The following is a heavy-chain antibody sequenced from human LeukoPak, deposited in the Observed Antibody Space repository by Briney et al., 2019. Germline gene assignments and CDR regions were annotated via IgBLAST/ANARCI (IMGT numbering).Heavy chain of an antibody. Sequence: AGGSLRLSCAASRFTFSDYYMSWIRQAPGKGLEWVSYISSSGSTIYYADSVKGRFTISRDNAKNSLHLQMNSLRAEDTAGYYCARSRITIFGVVTRFDYWGQGTLVTVSS. CDR3: ARSRITIFGVVTRFDY. V-gene: IGHV3-11*04. CDR1: RFTFSDYY. J-gene: IGHJ4*02. D-gene: IGHD3-3*01. CDR2: ISSSGSTI.